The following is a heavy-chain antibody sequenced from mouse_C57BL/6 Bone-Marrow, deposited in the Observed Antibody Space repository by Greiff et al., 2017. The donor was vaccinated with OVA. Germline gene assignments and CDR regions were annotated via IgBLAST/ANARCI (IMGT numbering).Heavy chain of an antibody. CDR2: IYPGSGNT. Sequence: VQLQESGPELVKPGASVKISCKASGYSFTSYYIHWVKQRPGQGLEWIGWIYPGSGNTKYNEKFKGKATLTADTSSSTAYMQLSSLTSEDSAVYYCARRGPITTVVEDWFAYWGQGTLVTVSA. D-gene: IGHD1-1*01. CDR3: ARRGPITTVVEDWFAY. J-gene: IGHJ3*01. CDR1: GYSFTSYY. V-gene: IGHV1-66*01.